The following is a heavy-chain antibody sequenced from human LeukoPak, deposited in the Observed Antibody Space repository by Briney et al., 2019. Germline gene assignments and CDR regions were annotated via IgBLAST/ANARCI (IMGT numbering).Heavy chain of an antibody. J-gene: IGHJ4*02. CDR3: AKDLGYCGSTSCYGGDY. CDR2: ISNSGTTI. CDR1: GFTFSSYS. D-gene: IGHD2-2*01. V-gene: IGHV3-48*01. Sequence: GGSLRLSCAASGFTFSSYSMNWVRQAPGKGLEWVSYISNSGTTIYYADSVKGRFTISRDNSKNTLHLQMDSLRAEDTAVYYCAKDLGYCGSTSCYGGDYWGQGTLVTVSS.